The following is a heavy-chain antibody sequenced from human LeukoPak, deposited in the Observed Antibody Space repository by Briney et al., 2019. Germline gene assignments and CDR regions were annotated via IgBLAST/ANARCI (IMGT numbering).Heavy chain of an antibody. CDR1: GGSISSSSYS. CDR2: FYYSGST. Sequence: SETLSLTCTVSGGSISSSSYSWGWIRQPPGKGLEWIGSFYYSGSTYYNPSLKSRVTISVDTSKNQFYLKLPSVTAADTAVYYCARHGHSSVYSRFDYWGQGTLVTVSS. CDR3: ARHGHSSVYSRFDY. J-gene: IGHJ4*02. V-gene: IGHV4-39*01. D-gene: IGHD6-19*01.